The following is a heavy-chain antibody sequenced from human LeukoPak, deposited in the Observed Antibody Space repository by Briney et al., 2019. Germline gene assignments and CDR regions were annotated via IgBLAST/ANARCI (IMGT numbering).Heavy chain of an antibody. Sequence: SETLSLTCTVSGGSISSSSYYWGWIRQPPGKGLEWIGSIYYSGSTYCNPSLKSRVTISVDTSKNQFSLKLSSVTAADTAVYYCARQFGSGYWYYYYMDVWGKGTTVTVSS. J-gene: IGHJ6*03. CDR1: GGSISSSSYY. D-gene: IGHD3-3*01. CDR2: IYYSGST. V-gene: IGHV4-39*01. CDR3: ARQFGSGYWYYYYMDV.